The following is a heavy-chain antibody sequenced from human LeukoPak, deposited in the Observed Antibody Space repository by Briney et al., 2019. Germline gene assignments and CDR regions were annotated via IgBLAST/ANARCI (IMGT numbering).Heavy chain of an antibody. Sequence: GGSLRLSCAASGFTFSSYSMNWVRQAPGKGLEWVSSISSSSSYIYYADSVKGRFTISRDNAKNSLYLQMNSLRAEDTAVYYCAREGSSSWDYYYGMDVWGQGTMVTVSS. V-gene: IGHV3-21*01. CDR3: AREGSSSWDYYYGMDV. D-gene: IGHD6-13*01. CDR1: GFTFSSYS. CDR2: ISSSSSYI. J-gene: IGHJ6*02.